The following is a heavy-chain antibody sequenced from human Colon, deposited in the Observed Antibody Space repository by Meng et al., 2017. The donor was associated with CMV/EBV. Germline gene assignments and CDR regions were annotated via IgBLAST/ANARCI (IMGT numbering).Heavy chain of an antibody. D-gene: IGHD6-19*01. Sequence: GESLKISCAASGFPFINYDMNWVRQAPGKGLEWVSFIYNDGSGTYYADSVKGRFTISRDHSKNTLYLQMNSLRADDTAVYYCAKRQDSSGWWGGGYYGMDVWGQGTTVTVSS. CDR3: AKRQDSSGWWGGGYYGMDV. J-gene: IGHJ6*02. CDR2: IYNDGSGT. CDR1: GFPFINYD. V-gene: IGHV3-23*03.